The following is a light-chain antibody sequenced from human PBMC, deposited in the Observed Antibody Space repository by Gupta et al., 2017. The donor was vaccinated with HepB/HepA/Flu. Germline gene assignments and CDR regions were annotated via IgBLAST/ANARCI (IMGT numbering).Light chain of an antibody. Sequence: DIQLTQSPSSLSASVGDRVTITCRASQGIRNDLGWYQQKPGKAPKRLIYAASSLQSGVPARFSGSGSGTEFNFTLSSLQPEDVETYDCLQHNCYNWIFGRGTKVEIK. J-gene: IGKJ1*01. CDR2: AAS. CDR1: QGIRND. V-gene: IGKV1-17*01. CDR3: LQHNCYNWI.